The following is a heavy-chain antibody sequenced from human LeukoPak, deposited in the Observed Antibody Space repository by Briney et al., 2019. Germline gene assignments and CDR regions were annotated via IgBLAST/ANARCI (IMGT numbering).Heavy chain of an antibody. D-gene: IGHD2-2*01. CDR3: ARGIPGSVVVPAALYYFDY. V-gene: IGHV4-34*01. CDR2: INHSGST. Sequence: PSETLSLTCAVYGGSFSGYYWSWIRQPPGKGLEWIGEINHSGSTNYNPSLKSRVTISVDTSKNQFSLKLSSVTAADTAVDYCARGIPGSVVVPAALYYFDYGGQGTLFTVSS. J-gene: IGHJ4*02. CDR1: GGSFSGYY.